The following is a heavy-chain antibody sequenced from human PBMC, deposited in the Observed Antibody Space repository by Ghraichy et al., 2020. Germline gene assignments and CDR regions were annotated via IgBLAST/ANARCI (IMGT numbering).Heavy chain of an antibody. Sequence: SETLSLTCTVSGGSISSGGYYWSWIRQHPGKGLEWIGYIYYSGSTYYNPSLKSRVTISVDTSKNQFSLKLSSVTAADTAVYYCARGGGLWGMTTVTTPPDYWGQGTLVTVSS. D-gene: IGHD4-17*01. J-gene: IGHJ4*02. V-gene: IGHV4-31*03. CDR1: GGSISSGGYY. CDR2: IYYSGST. CDR3: ARGGGLWGMTTVTTPPDY.